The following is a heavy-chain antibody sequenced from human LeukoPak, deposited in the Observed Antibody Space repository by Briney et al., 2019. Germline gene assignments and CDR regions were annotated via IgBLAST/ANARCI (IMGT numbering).Heavy chain of an antibody. D-gene: IGHD3-10*01. CDR2: MYTSGAT. Sequence: SETLSLTCSVSGNSMNSYYWSWIRQPAGKGLEWIGRMYTSGATKYNPSFQSRVTMSVDTSKNHFYLRLNSLTVADTAVYYCARDQVFGSGVKAFDIWGQGTLVIVSS. CDR3: ARDQVFGSGVKAFDI. J-gene: IGHJ3*02. CDR1: GNSMNSYY. V-gene: IGHV4-4*07.